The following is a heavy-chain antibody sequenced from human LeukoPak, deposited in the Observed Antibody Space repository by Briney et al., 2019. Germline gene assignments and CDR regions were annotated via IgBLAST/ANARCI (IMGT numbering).Heavy chain of an antibody. Sequence: PGGSLRLSCAASGFTFSDYYMSWVRQAPGKGLVWVSRINSDGSSTSYADSVKGRFTISRDNAKKSLYLQMNSLRAEDTALYYCVRRHCSTTTCYGFDYWGQGTLVTVSS. CDR1: GFTFSDYY. CDR3: VRRHCSTTTCYGFDY. V-gene: IGHV3-74*01. J-gene: IGHJ4*02. CDR2: INSDGSST. D-gene: IGHD2-2*01.